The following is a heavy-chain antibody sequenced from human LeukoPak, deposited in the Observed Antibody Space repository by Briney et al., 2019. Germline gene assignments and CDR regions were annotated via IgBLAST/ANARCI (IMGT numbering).Heavy chain of an antibody. CDR3: ARRTYYYDSSGSGGDAFDI. V-gene: IGHV4-38-2*02. CDR2: IHHSGST. CDR1: GYSISNGFY. J-gene: IGHJ3*02. Sequence: PSETLSLTCTVSGYSISNGFYWGWIRQPPGKGLEWIGSIHHSGSTYYNPSLKSRVTISVDTSKNQFSLKLNSVTAADTAVYYCARRTYYYDSSGSGGDAFDIWGQGTMVTVSS. D-gene: IGHD3-22*01.